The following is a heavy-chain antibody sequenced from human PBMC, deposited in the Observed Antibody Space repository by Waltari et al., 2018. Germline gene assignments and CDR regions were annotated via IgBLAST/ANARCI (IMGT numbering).Heavy chain of an antibody. CDR1: STYW. J-gene: IGHJ6*02. CDR2: IKSDGSTP. CDR3: VSSAFLDV. D-gene: IGHD3-16*01. Sequence: STYWMNWARQAPGGWLVWVLRIKSDGSTPAYADSVKGRFTTSIDNAKNTLYLQMNSLRADDTAVYYCVSSAFLDVWGQGTTVTVSS. V-gene: IGHV3-74*01.